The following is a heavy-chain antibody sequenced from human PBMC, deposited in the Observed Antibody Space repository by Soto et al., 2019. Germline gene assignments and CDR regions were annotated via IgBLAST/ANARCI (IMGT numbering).Heavy chain of an antibody. CDR2: IYHSGTT. Sequence: PSETLSLTFAVSSFSISSGYYWGWVRQPPGKGLEWIGSIYHSGTTNYSPSLKSRVTISIDTSKNQFSLTLRSVTAADAAVYYCASCVISAWYPPWGLQLSDLWGPG. CDR1: SFSISSGYY. J-gene: IGHJ5*02. D-gene: IGHD2-2*01. V-gene: IGHV4-38-2*01. CDR3: ASCVISAWYPPWGLQLSDL.